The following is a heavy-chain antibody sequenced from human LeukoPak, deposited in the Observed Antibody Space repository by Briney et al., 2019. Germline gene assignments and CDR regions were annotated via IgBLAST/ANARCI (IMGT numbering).Heavy chain of an antibody. V-gene: IGHV4-39*07. CDR2: IYYSGST. J-gene: IGHJ3*01. D-gene: IGHD6-13*01. CDR3: ARESYSSSWPDAFDL. Sequence: SETLSLTCTVSGGSISSSSYYWGWIRQPPGKGLEWIGSIYYSGSTNYNPSLKSRVTISVDTSKNQFSLKLSSVTAADTAVYYCARESYSSSWPDAFDLWGQGTMVTVSS. CDR1: GGSISSSSYY.